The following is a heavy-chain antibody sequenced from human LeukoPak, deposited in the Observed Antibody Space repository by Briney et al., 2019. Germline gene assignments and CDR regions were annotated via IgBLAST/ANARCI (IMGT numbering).Heavy chain of an antibody. CDR3: VRLRRNNDRSGYYYYYDY. D-gene: IGHD3-22*01. CDR2: ISVRSNYR. V-gene: IGHV3-21*01. Sequence: GGSLTLSCAASGYTFSDFSVNWVRQAPGRGLEWVSYISVRSNYRYYADSVRGRFTISRDDARDSLFLQMNSLRAEGTAVYFCVRLRRNNDRSGYYYYYDYWGQGTLVTVSS. J-gene: IGHJ4*02. CDR1: GYTFSDFS.